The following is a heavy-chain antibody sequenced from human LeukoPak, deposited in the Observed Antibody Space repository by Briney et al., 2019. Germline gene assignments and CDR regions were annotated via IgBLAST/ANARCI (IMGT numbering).Heavy chain of an antibody. V-gene: IGHV3-53*01. CDR3: ARGGRWLLQDAFDI. CDR1: GFTVSSNY. J-gene: IGHJ3*02. CDR2: IYSGGST. D-gene: IGHD5-24*01. Sequence: GGSLRPSCAASGFTVSSNYMSWVRQAPGKGLEWVSVIYSGGSTYYADSVKGRFTISRDNSKNTLYLQMSSLRAEDTAVYYCARGGRWLLQDAFDIWGQGTMVTVSS.